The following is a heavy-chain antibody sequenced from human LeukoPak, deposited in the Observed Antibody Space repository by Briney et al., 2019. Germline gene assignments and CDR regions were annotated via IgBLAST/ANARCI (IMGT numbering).Heavy chain of an antibody. Sequence: EASVKVSCKASGYTFTSYGISWVRQAPGQGLEWMGWISAYNGNTNYAQKLQGRVTMTTDTSTSTAYMELRSLRSDDTAVYYCASFKDGYLYNCFDPWGQGTLVTVSS. D-gene: IGHD5-18*01. V-gene: IGHV1-18*01. CDR2: ISAYNGNT. J-gene: IGHJ5*02. CDR3: ASFKDGYLYNCFDP. CDR1: GYTFTSYG.